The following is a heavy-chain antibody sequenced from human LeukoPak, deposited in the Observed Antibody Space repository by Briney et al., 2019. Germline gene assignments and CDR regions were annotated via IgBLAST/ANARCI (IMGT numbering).Heavy chain of an antibody. Sequence: ASVKVSCKASGYTFTGYYMHWVRQAPGQGLEWMGWINPNSGGTNYAQKFQGRVTMTRDTSISTAYMELSRLRSDDTAVYYCARERSGSGSGSRRYYYMDVWGKGTTVTVSS. J-gene: IGHJ6*03. CDR2: INPNSGGT. D-gene: IGHD3-10*01. CDR3: ARERSGSGSGSRRYYYMDV. CDR1: GYTFTGYY. V-gene: IGHV1-2*02.